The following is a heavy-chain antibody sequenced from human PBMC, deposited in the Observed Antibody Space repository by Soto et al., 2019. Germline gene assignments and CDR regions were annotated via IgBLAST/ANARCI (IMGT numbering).Heavy chain of an antibody. Sequence: GPTLVNPTQTLTLTCTFSGFSLSTSGVHVGWIRQPPGKALEWLALIYWDDDKRYSPSLKSRVTITKDTSKNQVVLTMTNMEPVDTATYFCAHLSNYDTSGYFGYWGQGTLVTVSS. D-gene: IGHD3-22*01. CDR2: IYWDDDK. V-gene: IGHV2-5*02. J-gene: IGHJ4*02. CDR3: AHLSNYDTSGYFGY. CDR1: GFSLSTSGVH.